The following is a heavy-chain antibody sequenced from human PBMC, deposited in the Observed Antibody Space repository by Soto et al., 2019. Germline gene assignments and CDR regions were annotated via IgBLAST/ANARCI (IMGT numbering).Heavy chain of an antibody. CDR2: IYYSGST. J-gene: IGHJ4*02. Sequence: SETLSLTCTVSGGSISSYYWSWIRQPPGEGLEWIGYIYYSGSTNYNPSLKSRVTISVDTSKNQFSLKLSSVTAADTAVYYCARDRAGTPGYFDYWGQGTLVTVSS. V-gene: IGHV4-59*01. D-gene: IGHD3-10*01. CDR3: ARDRAGTPGYFDY. CDR1: GGSISSYY.